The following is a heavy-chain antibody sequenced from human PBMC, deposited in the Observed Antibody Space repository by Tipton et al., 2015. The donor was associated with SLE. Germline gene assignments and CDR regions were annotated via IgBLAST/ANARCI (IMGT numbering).Heavy chain of an antibody. J-gene: IGHJ4*02. CDR1: GFTFNDYA. Sequence: SLRLSCAASGFTFNDYAMSWVRQAPGKGLEWVSVIYSGGGTSYADSVMGRFTISRDNFKNTLYLQMNSLRGEDTAVYFCAKGLQQWHTYYFDYWGQGNLVTVSS. CDR2: IYSGGGT. CDR3: AKGLQQWHTYYFDY. V-gene: IGHV3-23*03. D-gene: IGHD6-19*01.